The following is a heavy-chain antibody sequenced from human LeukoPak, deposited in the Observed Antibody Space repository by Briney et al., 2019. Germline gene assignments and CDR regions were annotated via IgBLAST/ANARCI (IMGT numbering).Heavy chain of an antibody. D-gene: IGHD3-3*01. Sequence: GGSLRLSCAASGFTVSSNYMSWVRQAPGKGLEWVSVIYSGGSTYYADSVKGRFTISRDNSKNTLYLQMNSLRAEDTAVYYCARGGSRQYEYYDFWSGYGPPDYWGQGTLVTVSS. CDR3: ARGGSRQYEYYDFWSGYGPPDY. CDR2: IYSGGST. J-gene: IGHJ4*02. V-gene: IGHV3-53*01. CDR1: GFTVSSNY.